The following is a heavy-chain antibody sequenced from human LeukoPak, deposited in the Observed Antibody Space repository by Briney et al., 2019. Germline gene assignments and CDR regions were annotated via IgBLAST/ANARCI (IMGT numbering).Heavy chain of an antibody. CDR2: IYHSGST. Sequence: PSETLSLTCTVSGYSISSGYYWGWIRQPPGKGLEWIGSIYHSGSTYYNPSLKSRVTISVDTSKNQFSLKLSSVTAADTAVYYCARDSPPNLGKFDGLDWGQGTLVTVSS. J-gene: IGHJ4*02. CDR3: ARDSPPNLGKFDGLD. CDR1: GYSISSGYY. D-gene: IGHD5-24*01. V-gene: IGHV4-38-2*02.